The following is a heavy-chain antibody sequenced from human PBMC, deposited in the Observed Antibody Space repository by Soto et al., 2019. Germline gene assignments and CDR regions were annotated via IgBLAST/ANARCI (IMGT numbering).Heavy chain of an antibody. J-gene: IGHJ3*02. D-gene: IGHD3-9*01. V-gene: IGHV1-69*02. CDR2: IIPILGIA. CDR1: GGTFSSYT. Sequence: SVKVSCKASGGTFSSYTISWVRQAPGQGLEWMGRIIPILGIANYAQKFQGRVTITADKSTSTAYMELSSLRSEDTAVYYCARGDDILTGYYSTDDAFDIWGQGTMVTVSS. CDR3: ARGDDILTGYYSTDDAFDI.